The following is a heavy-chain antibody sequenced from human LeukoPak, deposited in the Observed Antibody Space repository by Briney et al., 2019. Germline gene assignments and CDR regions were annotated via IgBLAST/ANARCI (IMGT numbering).Heavy chain of an antibody. V-gene: IGHV4-59*08. Sequence: SETLSLTCTVSGGSISSYYWSWIRQPPGKGLEWIGYIYYSGSTNYNPSLKGRVTISVDTSKNQFSLKLSSVTAADTAVYYCARQVGLDYYYGMDVWGQGTTVTVSS. CDR3: ARQVGLDYYYGMDV. CDR1: GGSISSYY. J-gene: IGHJ6*02. CDR2: IYYSGST. D-gene: IGHD3-16*01.